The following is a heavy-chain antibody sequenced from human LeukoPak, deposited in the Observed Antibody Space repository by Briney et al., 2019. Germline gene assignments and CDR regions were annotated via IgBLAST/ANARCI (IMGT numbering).Heavy chain of an antibody. CDR1: GGSISSNSYY. V-gene: IGHV4-39*01. CDR3: TRTRYYYNSRSYGAPYYFDY. D-gene: IGHD3-10*01. J-gene: IGHJ4*02. Sequence: SETLSLTCAVSGGSISSNSYYWGWIRQPPGKGLERIGSIYYSGSTYYNPSLKSRVTISVDTSKNQFSLKLSSVTAADTAVYYCTRTRYYYNSRSYGAPYYFDYWGQGTLVTVSS. CDR2: IYYSGST.